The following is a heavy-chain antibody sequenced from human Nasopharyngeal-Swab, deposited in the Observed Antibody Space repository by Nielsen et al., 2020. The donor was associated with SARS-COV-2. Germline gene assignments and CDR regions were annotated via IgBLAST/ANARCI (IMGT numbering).Heavy chain of an antibody. V-gene: IGHV1-18*01. J-gene: IGHJ3*01. CDR2: ISVYNGNT. CDR1: GYSFTNEG. CDR3: AQGYGLNGLDL. Sequence: ASVKVSCKASGYSFTNEGITWVRQAPGQGLEWMGWISVYNGNTDYAQKFRGRVTMTTDTSTTTGHMELRSLRSDDTAIYYCAQGYGLNGLDLWGQGTLVTVSS. D-gene: IGHD3-3*01.